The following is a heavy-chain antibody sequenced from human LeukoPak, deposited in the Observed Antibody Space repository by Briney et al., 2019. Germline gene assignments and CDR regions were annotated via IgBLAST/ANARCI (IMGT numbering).Heavy chain of an antibody. CDR2: ISYDGSNK. J-gene: IGHJ4*02. D-gene: IGHD3-22*01. V-gene: IGHV3-30-3*01. CDR1: GFTFSSYA. CDR3: ARDGDYYDSSGYYYYFDY. Sequence: GGSLRLSCAASGFTFSSYAMHWVRQAPGKGLEWVAVISYDGSNKYYADSVKGRFTISRDNSKNTLYLQMNRLRAEDTAVYYCARDGDYYDSSGYYYYFDYWGQGTLVTVSS.